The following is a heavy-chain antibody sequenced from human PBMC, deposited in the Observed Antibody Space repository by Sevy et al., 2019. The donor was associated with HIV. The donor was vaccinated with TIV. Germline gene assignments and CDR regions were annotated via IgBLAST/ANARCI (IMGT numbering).Heavy chain of an antibody. CDR2: ISYDGSNK. CDR1: GFTFSSYG. Sequence: GGSLRLSCAASGFTFSSYGMHWVRQAPGKGLEWVAVISYDGSNKYYADSVKGRFTISRDNSKNTLYLQMNSLRAEDTAVYYCAKALIGVVVVPDYGMDVWGQGTTVTVSS. D-gene: IGHD3-22*01. V-gene: IGHV3-30*18. J-gene: IGHJ6*02. CDR3: AKALIGVVVVPDYGMDV.